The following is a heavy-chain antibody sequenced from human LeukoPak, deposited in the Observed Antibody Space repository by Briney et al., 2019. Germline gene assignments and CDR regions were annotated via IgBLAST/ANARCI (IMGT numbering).Heavy chain of an antibody. Sequence: SETLSLTCAVYGGSFSGYYWSWIRQPPGKGLEWIGEINNSGSTNYNPSLKSRVTISVDTSKSQFSLKLSSVTAADTAVYYCAKPFCSSTSCYKYNDAFDIWGQGTMVTVSS. D-gene: IGHD2-2*02. J-gene: IGHJ3*02. CDR3: AKPFCSSTSCYKYNDAFDI. V-gene: IGHV4-34*01. CDR1: GGSFSGYY. CDR2: INNSGST.